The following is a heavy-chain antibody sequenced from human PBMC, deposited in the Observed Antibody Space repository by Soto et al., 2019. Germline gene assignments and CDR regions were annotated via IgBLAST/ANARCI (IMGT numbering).Heavy chain of an antibody. D-gene: IGHD2-2*02. J-gene: IGHJ4*02. CDR3: AREGRGKKAGYNGLVSLGY. Sequence: QVQLVQSGAEVQTPGSSLKVSCKVSGSRFSNYVISWVRQAPGHGLEWLGRIIPIFNYTKYAQNFQGRVTIPADKSTSTAALELSSLRSDDTAVYYCAREGRGKKAGYNGLVSLGYWGQGTLVTVSS. V-gene: IGHV1-69*06. CDR1: GSRFSNYV. CDR2: IIPIFNYT.